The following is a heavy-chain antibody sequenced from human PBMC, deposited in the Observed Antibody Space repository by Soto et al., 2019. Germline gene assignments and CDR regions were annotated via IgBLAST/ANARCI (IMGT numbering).Heavy chain of an antibody. D-gene: IGHD3-3*01. J-gene: IGHJ6*02. Sequence: SETLSLTCAVYGGSFSGYYWSWIRQPPGKGLEWIGEINHSGSTNYNPSLKSRVTISVDTSKNQFSLKLSSVTAADTAVYYCARGLRFLEWLSHRDYYYYGMDVWGQGTTVTVSS. CDR2: INHSGST. CDR3: ARGLRFLEWLSHRDYYYYGMDV. V-gene: IGHV4-34*01. CDR1: GGSFSGYY.